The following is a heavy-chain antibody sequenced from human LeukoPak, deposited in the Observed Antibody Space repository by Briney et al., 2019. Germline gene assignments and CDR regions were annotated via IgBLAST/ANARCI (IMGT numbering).Heavy chain of an antibody. V-gene: IGHV3-7*01. CDR3: ARTRGLLWFEDY. D-gene: IGHD3-10*01. J-gene: IGHJ4*02. Sequence: PGGSLRLSCAASEFIFSGYWMSWVRQAPGKGLEWVANIKQDGSEKYYVDSVKGRFAISRDNAKNSLYLQMNSLRAEDTAVYYCARTRGLLWFEDYWGQGTLVTVSS. CDR1: EFIFSGYW. CDR2: IKQDGSEK.